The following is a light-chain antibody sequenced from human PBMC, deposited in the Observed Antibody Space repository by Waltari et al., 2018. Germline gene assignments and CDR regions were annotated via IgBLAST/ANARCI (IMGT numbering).Light chain of an antibody. J-gene: IGKJ2*01. CDR3: QQFYTTPMFT. Sequence: DIVMTQSPDSLAASLGERATINCRSSQSVLYSSYNKNLLAWYQQKPGQPPKLLIYWASTRESGVPDRFSGSGSGTDFTLTISSLQAEDVAVYYCQQFYTTPMFTFGQGTKLEIK. CDR1: QSVLYSSYNKNL. V-gene: IGKV4-1*01. CDR2: WAS.